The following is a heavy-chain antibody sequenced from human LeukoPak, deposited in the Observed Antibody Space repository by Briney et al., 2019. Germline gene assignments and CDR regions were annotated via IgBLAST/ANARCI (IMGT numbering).Heavy chain of an antibody. CDR3: ARRGITISGVLVYHYSGLDV. CDR2: IKDDGSEK. Sequence: PGGSLRLSCAGSGFTFSSHWMNWVRQAPGKGLEWVASIKDDGSEKHFLDSVNGRFAISRDNAKNSLYLQMSSLRAEATAVYYCARRGITISGVLVYHYSGLDVWGQGTTVTVSS. J-gene: IGHJ6*02. D-gene: IGHD3-3*01. CDR1: GFTFSSHW. V-gene: IGHV3-7*02.